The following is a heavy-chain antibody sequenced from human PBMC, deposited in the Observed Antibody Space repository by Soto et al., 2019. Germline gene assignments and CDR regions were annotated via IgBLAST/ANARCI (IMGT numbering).Heavy chain of an antibody. V-gene: IGHV1-69*13. J-gene: IGHJ6*02. CDR1: GGTFSSYA. CDR2: IIPIFGTA. D-gene: IGHD3-10*01. CDR3: ARVSYYGSGSYYNGGYYYYGMDV. Sequence: SVKVSCKASGGTFSSYAISWVRQAPGQGLEWMGGIIPIFGTANYAQKFQGRVTITADESTSTAYMELSSLRSEDTAVYYCARVSYYGSGSYYNGGYYYYGMDVWGQGTTVTVSS.